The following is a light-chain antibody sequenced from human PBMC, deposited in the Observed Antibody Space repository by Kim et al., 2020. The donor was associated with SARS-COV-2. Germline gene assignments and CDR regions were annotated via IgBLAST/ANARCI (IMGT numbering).Light chain of an antibody. V-gene: IGKV3-20*01. CDR3: QQYGASSLT. J-gene: IGKJ4*01. CDR1: QSVSNSR. CDR2: DAS. Sequence: EIVLTQSPSTLSLSPGERATLSCRASQSVSNSRLAWYQQKPGQAPRLLIYDASSRATAITDRFSGSGSGTDFTLTISRLEPEDFAVYYCQQYGASSLTFGGGTKVDIK.